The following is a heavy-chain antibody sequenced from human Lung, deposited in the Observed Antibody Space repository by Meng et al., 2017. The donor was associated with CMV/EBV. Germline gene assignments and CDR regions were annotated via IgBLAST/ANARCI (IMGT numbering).Heavy chain of an antibody. Sequence: GESXKISCSGSGFIVNSNDMTWVRQAPGKGPEWVSGIFGGGKTYYADSVQGRFTISRDNSKKTLYLQMNALTAEDSALYYCASFKHQLVGGIYWYLDLWGPGTLVTVSS. CDR1: GFIVNSND. D-gene: IGHD3-16*01. CDR2: IFGGGKT. J-gene: IGHJ2*01. V-gene: IGHV3-66*02. CDR3: ASFKHQLVGGIYWYLDL.